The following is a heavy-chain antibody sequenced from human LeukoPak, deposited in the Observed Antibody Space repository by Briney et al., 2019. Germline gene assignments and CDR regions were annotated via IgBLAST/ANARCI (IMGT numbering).Heavy chain of an antibody. CDR2: IYYSGST. D-gene: IGHD2-2*01. J-gene: IGHJ4*02. CDR1: GGSINSYN. CDR3: ARDPSYHGGYFDY. V-gene: IGHV4-59*01. Sequence: SETLSLTCTVSGGSINSYNWSWIRHPPGKGLEWIGYIYYSGSTNYNPSLKSRVTISVDTSKNQFSLKLSSVTAADTAVYYCARDPSYHGGYFDYWGQGTLVTVFS.